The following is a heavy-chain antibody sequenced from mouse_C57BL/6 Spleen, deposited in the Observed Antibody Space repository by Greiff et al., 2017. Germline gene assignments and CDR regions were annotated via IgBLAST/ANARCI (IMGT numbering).Heavy chain of an antibody. CDR3: ARSGVYDYYFDY. D-gene: IGHD2-4*01. J-gene: IGHJ2*01. CDR2: INPNNGGT. Sequence: EVQLQQSGPELAKPGASVKISCKASGYTFTDYYMNWVKQSHGKSLEWIGDINPNNGGTSYNQKFKGKATLTVDKSSSTAYMELRSLTSEDSAVYYCARSGVYDYYFDYRGQGTTLTVSS. V-gene: IGHV1-26*01. CDR1: GYTFTDYY.